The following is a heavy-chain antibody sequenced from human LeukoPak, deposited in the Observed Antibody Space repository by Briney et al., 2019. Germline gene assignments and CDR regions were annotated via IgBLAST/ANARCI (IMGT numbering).Heavy chain of an antibody. J-gene: IGHJ4*02. D-gene: IGHD6-6*01. CDR1: GFTFSDYY. CDR2: ISSSGSTI. V-gene: IGHV3-11*04. CDR3: ARSLGYSSSVDY. Sequence: GGSLRLSCAASGFTFSDYYTSWIRQAPGKVLEWVSYISSSGSTIYYADSVKGRFTISRDNAKNSLYLQMNSLRAEDTAVYYCARSLGYSSSVDYWGQGTLVTVSS.